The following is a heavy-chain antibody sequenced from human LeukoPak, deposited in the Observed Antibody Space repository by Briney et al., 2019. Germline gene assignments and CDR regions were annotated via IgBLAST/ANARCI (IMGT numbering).Heavy chain of an antibody. Sequence: SETLSLTCTVSGGSISSYYWSWIRQPPGKGLEWIGYIYYSGSTNYNPSLKSRVTISVDTSKNQFSLKLSSVTAADTAVYYCARGPHAKTLDGEGSNYEFDYWGRGTLVTVSS. J-gene: IGHJ4*02. CDR3: ARGPHAKTLDGEGSNYEFDY. CDR1: GGSISSYY. CDR2: IYYSGST. D-gene: IGHD4-11*01. V-gene: IGHV4-59*01.